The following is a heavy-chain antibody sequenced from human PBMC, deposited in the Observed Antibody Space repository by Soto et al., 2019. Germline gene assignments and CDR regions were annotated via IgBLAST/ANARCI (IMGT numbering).Heavy chain of an antibody. CDR2: IYHSGSI. Sequence: SETLSLTCTVSNASISSRKWWTWVRQTPGKGLEWIGEIYHSGSINHNPSLKSRVTMSLDKSKNQFSLKMTSVAAADTAVYYCASKFGELLADAFDIWGQGTVVTVSS. D-gene: IGHD3-10*01. J-gene: IGHJ3*02. CDR3: ASKFGELLADAFDI. V-gene: IGHV4-4*02. CDR1: NASISSRKW.